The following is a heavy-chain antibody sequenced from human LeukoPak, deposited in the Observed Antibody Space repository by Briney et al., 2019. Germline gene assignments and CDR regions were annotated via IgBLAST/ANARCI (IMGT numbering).Heavy chain of an antibody. Sequence: GRSLRLSCAASGFTFSSYGMHWLRQAPGKGLEWVAVIWYDGNNKYYADSVKGRFAISRDNSKNTLYLQVNSLRAEDTAVYYCARGSGNNYYGMDVWGQGTTVTVSS. D-gene: IGHD1/OR15-1a*01. CDR3: ARGSGNNYYGMDV. CDR1: GFTFSSYG. J-gene: IGHJ6*02. V-gene: IGHV3-33*01. CDR2: IWYDGNNK.